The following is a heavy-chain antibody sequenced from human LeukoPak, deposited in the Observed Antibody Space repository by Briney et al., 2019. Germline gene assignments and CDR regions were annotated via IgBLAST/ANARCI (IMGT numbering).Heavy chain of an antibody. J-gene: IGHJ4*02. CDR1: GFTFSSYG. V-gene: IGHV3-30*18. CDR3: AKDLYCSSTSCYGIAAAGAFDY. Sequence: RTGGSLRLSCAASGFTFSSYGMHWVRQAPGKGLEWVAVISYDGSNKYYADSVKGRFTISRDNSKNTLYLRMNSLRAEDTAVYYCAKDLYCSSTSCYGIAAAGAFDYWGQGTLVTVSS. CDR2: ISYDGSNK. D-gene: IGHD2-2*01.